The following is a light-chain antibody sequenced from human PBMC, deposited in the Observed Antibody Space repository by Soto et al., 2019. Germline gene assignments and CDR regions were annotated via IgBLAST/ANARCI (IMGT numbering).Light chain of an antibody. CDR2: DAS. J-gene: IGKJ1*01. CDR1: QTIRYS. CDR3: HQSAGSRTWT. Sequence: DIQMTQSPSSLSASVGDRVTITCRASQTIRYSLNWYQQKPGKAPKVLIYDASTLQRGVPPRFSGSGSGTDFALTISSLQPEDFATYYCHQSAGSRTWTFGQGTRVEAK. V-gene: IGKV1-39*01.